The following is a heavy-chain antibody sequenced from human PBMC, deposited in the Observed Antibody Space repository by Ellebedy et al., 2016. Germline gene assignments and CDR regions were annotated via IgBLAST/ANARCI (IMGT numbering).Heavy chain of an antibody. J-gene: IGHJ4*02. V-gene: IGHV3-7*01. D-gene: IGHD1-7*01. CDR3: ARAGGYNRNYRNY. CDR1: GFTFTYYW. CDR2: IQEDGSVQ. Sequence: GGSLRLSXAASGFTFTYYWMNWVSQAPGMVLEWVANIQEDGSVQFYADSVKGRFTLSRDNDKNSLYLQMNSLRAEDTAVYYCARAGGYNRNYRNYWGQGTLVTVSS.